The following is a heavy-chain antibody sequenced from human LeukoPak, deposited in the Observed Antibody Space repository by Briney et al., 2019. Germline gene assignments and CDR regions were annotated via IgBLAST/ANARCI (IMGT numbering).Heavy chain of an antibody. CDR2: IKQDGSVQ. Sequence: GGSLRLSCAASKFTFSSYWMSWVRQAPGKGLEWVANIKQDGSVQFYMDSLKGRFSVSRDNAKNSLYLQMNSLRAEDTAVYYCARVRAAAGTIDYWGQGTLVTVSS. J-gene: IGHJ4*02. V-gene: IGHV3-7*01. CDR1: KFTFSSYW. CDR3: ARVRAAAGTIDY. D-gene: IGHD6-13*01.